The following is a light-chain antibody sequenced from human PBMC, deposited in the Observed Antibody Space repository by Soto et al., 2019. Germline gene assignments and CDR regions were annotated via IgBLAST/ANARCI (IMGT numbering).Light chain of an antibody. J-gene: IGKJ5*01. V-gene: IGKV3-11*01. CDR3: QQYNNWPFS. Sequence: EIVLTQSPATLSLSPGERSTLSFSSSQSVSSYLAWYQQKPGQAPRLLIYDASNRATGIPARFSVSGSETDFTLTISGLQSEDSAVYFCQQYNNWPFSFGQGTRLEIK. CDR1: QSVSSY. CDR2: DAS.